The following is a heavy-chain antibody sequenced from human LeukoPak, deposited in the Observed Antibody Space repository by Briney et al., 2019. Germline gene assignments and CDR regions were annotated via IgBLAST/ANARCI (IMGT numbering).Heavy chain of an antibody. CDR3: ARLEDIVVVPAAMEDAFDI. Sequence: PSETLSLTCTVSGGSISSSSYYWGWIRQPPGKGLEWIGSIYYSGSTYYNPSLKSRVTISVDTSKNQFSLKLSSVTAADTAVYYCARLEDIVVVPAAMEDAFDIWGQGTMVTVSS. D-gene: IGHD2-2*01. CDR2: IYYSGST. V-gene: IGHV4-39*01. J-gene: IGHJ3*02. CDR1: GGSISSSSYY.